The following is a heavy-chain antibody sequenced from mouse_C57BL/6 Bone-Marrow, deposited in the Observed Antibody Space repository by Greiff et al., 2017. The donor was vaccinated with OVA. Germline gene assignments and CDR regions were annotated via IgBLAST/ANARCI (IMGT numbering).Heavy chain of an antibody. CDR3: ARGYYGSGGY. Sequence: QVQLKQSGAELARPGASVKLSCKASGYTFTSYGISWVKQRTGQGLEWIGEIYPRSGNTYYNEKFKGKATLTADKSSSTAYMELRSLTSEDSAVYFCARGYYGSGGYWGQGTTLTVSS. J-gene: IGHJ2*01. CDR2: IYPRSGNT. D-gene: IGHD1-1*01. V-gene: IGHV1-81*01. CDR1: GYTFTSYG.